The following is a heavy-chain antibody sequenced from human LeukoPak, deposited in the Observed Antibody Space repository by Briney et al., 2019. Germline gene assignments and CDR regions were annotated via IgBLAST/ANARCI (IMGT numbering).Heavy chain of an antibody. CDR2: IYSGGST. CDR1: GLTVGSDY. D-gene: IGHD3-10*01. V-gene: IGHV3-66*01. J-gene: IGHJ4*02. Sequence: GGSLRLSCAASGLTVGSDYMSWVRQAPGEGLEWVSVIYSGGSTYYADSVKGRFTISRDNSKNTLYLQMNSLRAEDTAVYFCATGERMVRGDGVDYWGQGTLVTVSS. CDR3: ATGERMVRGDGVDY.